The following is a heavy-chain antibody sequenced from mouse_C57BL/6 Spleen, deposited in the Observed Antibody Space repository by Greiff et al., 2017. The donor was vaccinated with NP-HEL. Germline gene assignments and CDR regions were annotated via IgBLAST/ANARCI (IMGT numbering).Heavy chain of an antibody. Sequence: VQVVESGTELVKPGASVKLSCKASGYTFTSYWMHWVKQRPGQGLEWIGNINPSNGGTNYNEKFKSKATLTVDKSSSTAYIQLSSLTSEDSAVYYCALYVYYAMDYWGQGTSVTVSS. CDR2: INPSNGGT. J-gene: IGHJ4*01. D-gene: IGHD1-1*01. CDR3: ALYVYYAMDY. CDR1: GYTFTSYW. V-gene: IGHV1-53*01.